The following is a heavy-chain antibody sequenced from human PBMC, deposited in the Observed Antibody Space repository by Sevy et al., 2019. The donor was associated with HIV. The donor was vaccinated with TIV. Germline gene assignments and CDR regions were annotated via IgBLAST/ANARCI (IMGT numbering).Heavy chain of an antibody. CDR1: GDSINNNRW. Sequence: SETLSLTCSLSGDSINNNRWRSWVRQPPGQGLEWIGEIFRTGKANYNASLESRVTISVDPSNNQIYLRLTSVTAADTAFYYCARHMTTTGTRGFDYWGQGALVTVSS. V-gene: IGHV4-4*02. D-gene: IGHD1-1*01. J-gene: IGHJ4*02. CDR3: ARHMTTTGTRGFDY. CDR2: IFRTGKA.